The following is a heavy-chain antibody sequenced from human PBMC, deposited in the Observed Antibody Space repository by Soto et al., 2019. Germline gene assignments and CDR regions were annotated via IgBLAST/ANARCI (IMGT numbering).Heavy chain of an antibody. Sequence: GGSLRLSCAASGFTFSSYAMSWVRQAPGKGLEWVSAISGSGGSTYYADSVKGRFTISRDNSKNTLYLQMNSLRAEDTAVYYCAKARELWKDYGTVDYWGQGTLVTVSS. D-gene: IGHD4-17*01. CDR2: ISGSGGST. J-gene: IGHJ4*02. V-gene: IGHV3-23*01. CDR1: GFTFSSYA. CDR3: AKARELWKDYGTVDY.